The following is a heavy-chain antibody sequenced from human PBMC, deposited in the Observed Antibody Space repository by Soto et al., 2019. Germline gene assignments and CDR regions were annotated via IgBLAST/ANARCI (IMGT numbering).Heavy chain of an antibody. CDR2: VSGSSDII. CDR1: GLTFSGYG. V-gene: IGHV3-48*01. Sequence: GGSLRLSCAVSGLTFSGYGMAWVRQAPGKGLEWVSYVSGSSDIIYYRDSVEGRFTISRDNAKNSLYLQMNSLRAEDTAVYHCVGGDWGGRFHYWGQGTLVTVSS. CDR3: VGGDWGGRFHY. D-gene: IGHD7-27*01. J-gene: IGHJ4*02.